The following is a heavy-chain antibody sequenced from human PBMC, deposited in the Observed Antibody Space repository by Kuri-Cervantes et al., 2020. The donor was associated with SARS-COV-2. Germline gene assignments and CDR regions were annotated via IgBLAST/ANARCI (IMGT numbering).Heavy chain of an antibody. CDR1: GGSISSYY. Sequence: GSLRLSCTVSGGSISSYYWSWIRQPPGKGLEWIGSIYYSGSTYYNPSLKSRVTISVDTSKDQFSLKLSSVTAADTAVYYCASYHQLLPRRSFDYWGQGTLVTVSS. CDR2: IYYSGST. D-gene: IGHD2-2*01. J-gene: IGHJ4*02. V-gene: IGHV4-59*05. CDR3: ASYHQLLPRRSFDY.